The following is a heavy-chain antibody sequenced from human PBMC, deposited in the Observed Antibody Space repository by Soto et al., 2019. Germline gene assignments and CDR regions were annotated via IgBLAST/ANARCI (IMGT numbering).Heavy chain of an antibody. V-gene: IGHV3-74*01. D-gene: IGHD2-15*01. CDR1: GFTFSCDC. CDR2: INSDGSST. CDR3: ASTVVTGY. J-gene: IGHJ4*02. Sequence: LRLSRAGSGFTFSCDCLHWVRQAPGKGLVWVSRINSDGSSTSYADSVKGRFTISRDNAKNTLYLQMNSLRAEDTAVYYCASTVVTGYWGQGTLVTVSS.